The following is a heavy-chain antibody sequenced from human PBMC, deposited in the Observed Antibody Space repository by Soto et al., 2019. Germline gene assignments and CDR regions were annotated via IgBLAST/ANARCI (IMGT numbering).Heavy chain of an antibody. Sequence: EVQLLESGGGLVQPGGSLRLSCAASGFTFSTYAMSWVRQAPGKGLEWVSAISGSGGSTYQADPVKGRFTISRDSSKNTVYLQMNSLRAEDTAVYYCARGKAKGNFDYWGLGTLVTVSS. V-gene: IGHV3-23*01. CDR1: GFTFSTYA. CDR2: ISGSGGST. CDR3: ARGKAKGNFDY. D-gene: IGHD3-10*01. J-gene: IGHJ4*02.